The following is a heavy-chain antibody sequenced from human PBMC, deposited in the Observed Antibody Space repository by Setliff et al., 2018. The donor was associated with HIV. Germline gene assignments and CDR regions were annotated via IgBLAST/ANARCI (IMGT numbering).Heavy chain of an antibody. J-gene: IGHJ4*02. CDR3: ARGASKELDY. Sequence: SETLSLTCAVYGGSFSGYYWTWIRQPPGKGLEWIGEINHSGSTSYNPSLMSRVTISVDTSKDQFSLKLRSVAAADTAVYYCARGASKELDYWGPGTLVTVSS. CDR1: GGSFSGYY. D-gene: IGHD1-1*01. V-gene: IGHV4-34*01. CDR2: INHSGST.